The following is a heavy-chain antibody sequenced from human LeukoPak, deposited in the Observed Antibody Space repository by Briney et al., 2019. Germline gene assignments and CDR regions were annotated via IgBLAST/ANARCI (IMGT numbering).Heavy chain of an antibody. D-gene: IGHD6-19*01. CDR1: GFTFSSXX. CDR3: AKGGSSGWRYFDY. J-gene: IGHJ4*02. CDR2: XXXXXXNX. V-gene: IGHV3-30*02. Sequence: GGSLXLSCXASGFTFSSXXXXXXRQAPXKGXXXXXFXXXXXXNXXYADSVXXXXXXXXXNSKNTLYLQMNSLRAEDTAVYYCAKGGSSGWRYFDYWGQGTLVTVSS.